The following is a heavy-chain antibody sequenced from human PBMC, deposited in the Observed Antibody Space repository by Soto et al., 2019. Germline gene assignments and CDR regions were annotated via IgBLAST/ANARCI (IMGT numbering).Heavy chain of an antibody. CDR1: GFSFSSYA. CDR3: ARWNYLAY. V-gene: IGHV3-23*01. D-gene: IGHD2-15*01. Sequence: EVQLLESGGGLVQPGGSLRLSCAASGFSFSSYAMSWVRQAPGKGLEWVSTISGSDGKTFYADSVKGRFSISRDTSDNTLYLQMNSLRADDTAIYYCARWNYLAYWGQGARVTVSS. J-gene: IGHJ4*02. CDR2: ISGSDGKT.